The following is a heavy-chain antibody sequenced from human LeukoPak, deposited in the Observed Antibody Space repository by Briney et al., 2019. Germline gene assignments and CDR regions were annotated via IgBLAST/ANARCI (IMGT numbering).Heavy chain of an antibody. CDR3: ATHGSAHYYMDV. CDR1: GFTFSSYG. V-gene: IGHV3-23*01. Sequence: PGGTLRLSCAASGFTFSSYGMSWVRQAPGKGLEWVSGISGSGSGTYYADSVKGRFTISRDNSKNTLHLQMNSLRAEDTAVYYCATHGSAHYYMDVWGKGTTVTIS. J-gene: IGHJ6*03. D-gene: IGHD2-2*03. CDR2: ISGSGSGT.